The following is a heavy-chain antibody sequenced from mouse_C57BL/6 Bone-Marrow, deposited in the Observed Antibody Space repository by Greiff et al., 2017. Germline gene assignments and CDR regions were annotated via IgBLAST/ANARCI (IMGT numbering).Heavy chain of an antibody. CDR1: GYTFTSYG. V-gene: IGHV1-81*01. CDR3: ARKGIYYYGSSSKSFAY. D-gene: IGHD1-1*01. Sequence: QVQLKQSGAELARPGASVKLSCKASGYTFTSYGISWVKQRTGQGLEWIGEIYPRSGNTYYNEKFKGKDTLTADKSSSTAYMELRSLTSEDSAVYFCARKGIYYYGSSSKSFAYWGQGTLVTVSA. J-gene: IGHJ3*01. CDR2: IYPRSGNT.